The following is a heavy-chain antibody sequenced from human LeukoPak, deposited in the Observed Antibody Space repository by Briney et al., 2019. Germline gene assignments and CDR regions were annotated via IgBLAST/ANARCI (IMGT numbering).Heavy chain of an antibody. J-gene: IGHJ4*02. CDR3: ARESYYYDSSGHNTGSWDY. V-gene: IGHV3-53*01. CDR1: GFIVSDNC. CDR2: IYSLGDT. Sequence: GSLRLSCTASGFIVSDNCMSWVRQAPEKGLEWVSLIYSLGDTYYADSVKGRFTISRDNSKNTVYLQMNSLRVDDTAVYYCARESYYYDSSGHNTGSWDYWGQGTLVTVSS. D-gene: IGHD3-22*01.